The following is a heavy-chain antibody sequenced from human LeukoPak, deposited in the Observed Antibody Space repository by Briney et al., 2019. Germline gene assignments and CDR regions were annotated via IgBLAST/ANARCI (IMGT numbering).Heavy chain of an antibody. CDR2: IYYSGST. V-gene: IGHV4-59*12. Sequence: SETLSLTCTVSGGSISSYYWSWIRQPPGKGLEWIGYIYYSGSTNYNPSLKSRVTISVDTSKNQFSLKLSSVTAADTAVYYCARTRTGTRPFDPWGQGTLATVSS. CDR3: ARTRTGTRPFDP. J-gene: IGHJ5*02. D-gene: IGHD1-14*01. CDR1: GGSISSYY.